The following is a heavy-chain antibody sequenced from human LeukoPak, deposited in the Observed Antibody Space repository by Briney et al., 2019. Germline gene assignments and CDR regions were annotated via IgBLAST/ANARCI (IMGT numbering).Heavy chain of an antibody. J-gene: IGHJ4*02. CDR2: IYTSGST. CDR1: GGSISSGSYY. Sequence: SQTLSLTCTVSGGSISSGSYYWSWIRQPAGKGLEWIGRIYTSGSTNYNPSLKSRVTISVDTSKNQFSLKLSSVTAADTAVYYCARSSYGGSSGWYGVIGPEFDYWGQGTLVTVSS. CDR3: ARSSYGGSSGWYGVIGPEFDY. V-gene: IGHV4-61*02. D-gene: IGHD6-19*01.